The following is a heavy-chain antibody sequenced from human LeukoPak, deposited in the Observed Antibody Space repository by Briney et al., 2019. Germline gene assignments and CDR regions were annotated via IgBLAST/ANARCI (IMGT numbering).Heavy chain of an antibody. CDR3: ARDFLGYCSGGSCYAGTFEI. CDR1: GFTFSSYG. CDR2: IWYDGSNK. J-gene: IGHJ3*02. V-gene: IGHV3-33*01. Sequence: QPGRSLRLSCAASGFTFSSYGMHWVRQAPGKGLEWVAVIWYDGSNKYYADSVKGRFTISRDNSKNTLYVQMNSLRAEDTALYYCARDFLGYCSGGSCYAGTFEIWGQGTMVTVSS. D-gene: IGHD2-15*01.